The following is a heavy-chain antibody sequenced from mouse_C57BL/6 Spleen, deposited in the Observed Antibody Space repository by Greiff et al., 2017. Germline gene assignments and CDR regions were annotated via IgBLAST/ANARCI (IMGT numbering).Heavy chain of an antibody. V-gene: IGHV1-22*01. CDR3: AREEIYYGNSYAMDY. CDR2: INPNNGGT. Sequence: VQLQQSGPELVKPGASVKMSCKASGYTFTDYNMHWVKQSHGKSLEWIGYINPNNGGTSYNQKFKGKATLTANKSSSTAYMELRSLTSEDSAVYYCAREEIYYGNSYAMDYWGQGTSVTVSS. CDR1: GYTFTDYN. D-gene: IGHD2-1*01. J-gene: IGHJ4*01.